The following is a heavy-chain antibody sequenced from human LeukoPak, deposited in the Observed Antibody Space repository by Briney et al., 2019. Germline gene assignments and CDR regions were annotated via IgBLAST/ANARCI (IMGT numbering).Heavy chain of an antibody. Sequence: SETLSLTCSVSGGSISSYYWSWIRQSPGKGLELIGYIYYNGNTNYNPSLRSRVTISVDTSKNHFSLNLSSVTAADTALYYCATQYDFWSGYFGDSWGQGLLVTVSS. D-gene: IGHD3/OR15-3a*01. V-gene: IGHV4-59*08. CDR3: ATQYDFWSGYFGDS. J-gene: IGHJ4*02. CDR1: GGSISSYY. CDR2: IYYNGNT.